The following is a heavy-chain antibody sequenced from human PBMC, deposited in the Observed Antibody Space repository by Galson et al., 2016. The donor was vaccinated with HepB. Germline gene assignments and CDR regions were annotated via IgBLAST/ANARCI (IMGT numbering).Heavy chain of an antibody. Sequence: SLRLSCAASGFTFSSYGMHWVRQAPGKGPEWVAVIWYDGSNKYYADSVKGRFTISRDNSKNTLYLQMNSLRAEDTAVYYCARWGYYYDSSGYYTGLNYYYYGMDVWGQGTTVTVSS. CDR2: IWYDGSNK. CDR3: ARWGYYYDSSGYYTGLNYYYYGMDV. J-gene: IGHJ6*02. CDR1: GFTFSSYG. V-gene: IGHV3-33*01. D-gene: IGHD3-22*01.